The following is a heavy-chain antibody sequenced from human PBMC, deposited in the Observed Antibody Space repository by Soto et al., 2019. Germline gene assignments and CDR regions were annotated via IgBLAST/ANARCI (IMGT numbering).Heavy chain of an antibody. CDR1: GFTFSSYA. D-gene: IGHD2-15*01. Sequence: EVQLLESGGGLVQPGGSLRLSCAASGFTFSSYAMSWVRQAPGKGLEWVSAISGSGGSTYYADSVKGRFTISRDNSKNTLYLQMNSLRAKDTAVYYCAIDPVIVVVVAATPGAFDIWGQGTMVTVSS. CDR3: AIDPVIVVVVAATPGAFDI. V-gene: IGHV3-23*01. CDR2: ISGSGGST. J-gene: IGHJ3*02.